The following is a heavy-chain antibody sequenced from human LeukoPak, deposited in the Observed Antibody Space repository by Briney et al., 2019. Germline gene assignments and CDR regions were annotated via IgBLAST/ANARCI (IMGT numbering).Heavy chain of an antibody. V-gene: IGHV3-23*01. Sequence: GGSLRLSCAASGFTFSNYAMNWVRPAPGKGLEWVSGISESGGNTYYADSVKGRFTISRDNSKNTLFLQMNSVRAEDTAVYYCAVSGRVERVWHYFNYWGQGTLVTVSS. J-gene: IGHJ4*02. D-gene: IGHD1-1*01. CDR1: GFTFSNYA. CDR3: AVSGRVERVWHYFNY. CDR2: ISESGGNT.